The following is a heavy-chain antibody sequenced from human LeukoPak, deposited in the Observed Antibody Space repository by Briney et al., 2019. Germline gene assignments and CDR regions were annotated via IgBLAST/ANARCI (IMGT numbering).Heavy chain of an antibody. CDR1: GFTFSTYS. CDR2: ISSSSSTV. Sequence: GGSLRLSCAASGFTFSTYSMNWVRQAPGKGLEWVSYISSSSSTVYYADSVKGRFTISRDNSKNTLYLQMNSLRAEDTAVFYCARLPAYCSSTSCYVDYWGQGTLVTVSS. D-gene: IGHD2-2*01. J-gene: IGHJ4*02. V-gene: IGHV3-48*01. CDR3: ARLPAYCSSTSCYVDY.